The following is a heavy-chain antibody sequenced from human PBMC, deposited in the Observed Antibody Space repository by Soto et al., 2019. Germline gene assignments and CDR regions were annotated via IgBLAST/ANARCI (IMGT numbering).Heavy chain of an antibody. CDR3: ANHGGFDI. J-gene: IGHJ3*02. D-gene: IGHD4-17*01. Sequence: EVQLLESGGGLVQPGGSLRLSCAASGFRFSTSGMSWVRQAPGKGLEWVSSISGSGDYTNYADSVKGRFTISRDNSKNTLYLQINSLTAEDTAVYYCANHGGFDIWGQGTMVAVSS. CDR2: ISGSGDYT. CDR1: GFRFSTSG. V-gene: IGHV3-23*01.